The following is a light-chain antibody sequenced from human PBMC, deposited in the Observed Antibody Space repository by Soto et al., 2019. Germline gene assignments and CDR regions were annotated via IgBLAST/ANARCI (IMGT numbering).Light chain of an antibody. Sequence: QAVVTQEPSFSVSPGGTVTLTCGLSSGPVFTSSYPNWYQQTPGQAPRTLIFNTNTRSSGVPDRFSGSILGDKAALTITRAQADDDSYYYCLLYLGGGIWVFGGGTKLTVL. CDR1: SGPVFTSSY. CDR3: LLYLGGGIWV. J-gene: IGLJ3*02. V-gene: IGLV8-61*01. CDR2: NTN.